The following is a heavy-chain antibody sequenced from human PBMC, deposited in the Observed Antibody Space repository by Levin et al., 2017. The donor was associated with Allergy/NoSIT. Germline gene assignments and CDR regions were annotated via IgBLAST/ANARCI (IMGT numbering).Heavy chain of an antibody. D-gene: IGHD4-17*01. V-gene: IGHV3-15*01. J-gene: IGHJ4*02. CDR2: IRDRGST. Sequence: GESLKISCAASGFFFSRAWMNWVRQAPGKGLEYIGRIRDRGSTDYTAPVKGRFTISRDDSKNTLFLQMDSLKIEDTAVYFCTTGAMCGDNDWDCNWGQGTLVVVSS. CDR3: TTGAMCGDNDWDCN. CDR1: GFFFSRAW.